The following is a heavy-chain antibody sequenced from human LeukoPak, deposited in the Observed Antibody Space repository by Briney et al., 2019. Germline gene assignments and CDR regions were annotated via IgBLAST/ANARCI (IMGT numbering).Heavy chain of an antibody. D-gene: IGHD3-16*01. CDR3: ARHRFGHLFDY. V-gene: IGHV4-59*02. CDR1: GFTVSSNY. CDR2: VYHTGHT. J-gene: IGHJ4*02. Sequence: PGGSLRLSCAASGFTVSSNYMSWVRQPPGKGLEWIGYVYHTGHTHYSPSLKSRVTVSLDTSRNQVSLILSSVTAADTAVYYCARHRFGHLFDYWGQGTLVFVSS.